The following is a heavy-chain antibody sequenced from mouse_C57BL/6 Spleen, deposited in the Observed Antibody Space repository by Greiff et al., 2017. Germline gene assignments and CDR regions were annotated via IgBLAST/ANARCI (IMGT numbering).Heavy chain of an antibody. CDR2: IHPNSGST. Sequence: QVQLQQPGAELVKPGASVKLSCKASGYTFTSYWMHWVKQRPGQGLEWIGMIHPNSGSTNYNETFTSKATLTIDKSSSTAYMQLSSLTSEDSAVYYCAREEGFAWLAYGGQGTLVTVSA. CDR1: GYTFTSYW. CDR3: AREEGFAWLAY. V-gene: IGHV1-64*01. J-gene: IGHJ3*01.